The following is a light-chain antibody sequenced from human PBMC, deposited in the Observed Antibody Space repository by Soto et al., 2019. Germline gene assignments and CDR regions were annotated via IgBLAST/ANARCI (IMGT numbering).Light chain of an antibody. V-gene: IGKV2-28*01. CDR3: MQGLQSAWT. CDR1: QSLLHSNGYNY. CDR2: LGS. J-gene: IGKJ1*01. Sequence: DIVMTQSPLSLPVTPGEPASISCRSSQSLLHSNGYNYLDWYLQKPGQSPQLLIYLGSNRASGVPDRFSGSVSGTDFTLKISRVGAEDVGVYYCMQGLQSAWTFGQGTKVDIK.